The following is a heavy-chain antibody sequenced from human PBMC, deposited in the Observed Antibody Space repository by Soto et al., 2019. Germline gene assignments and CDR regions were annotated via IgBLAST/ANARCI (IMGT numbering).Heavy chain of an antibody. D-gene: IGHD1-26*01. Sequence: SETLSLTCTVSGGSISSSSYYWGWIRQPPGKGLEWIGSIYYSGSTYYNPSLKSRVTISVDTSKNQFSLKLSSVTTADTAVYYCARHTGSYFAFDIWGQGTMVTVSS. CDR1: GGSISSSSYY. CDR2: IYYSGST. CDR3: ARHTGSYFAFDI. V-gene: IGHV4-39*01. J-gene: IGHJ3*02.